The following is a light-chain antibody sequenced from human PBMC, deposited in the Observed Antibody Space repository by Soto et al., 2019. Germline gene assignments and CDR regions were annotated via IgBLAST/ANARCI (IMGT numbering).Light chain of an antibody. CDR3: SSYASSGTPV. CDR2: GVT. CDR1: SSDVGSYNR. Sequence: QSVLTQPPSVSGSPGQSVTISCTGTSSDVGSYNRVSWYQQPPGKAPKLMIYGVTYRPSGVSARFSGAKSGNTASLTISGLQAEDEADYYCSSYASSGTPVFG. J-gene: IGLJ7*01. V-gene: IGLV2-18*02.